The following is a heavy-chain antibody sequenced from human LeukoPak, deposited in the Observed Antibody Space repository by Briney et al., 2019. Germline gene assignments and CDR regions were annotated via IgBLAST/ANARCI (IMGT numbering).Heavy chain of an antibody. CDR2: INSDGSWT. CDR1: GNYW. D-gene: IGHD2-2*01. V-gene: IGHV3-74*01. Sequence: GGSLRLSCAASGNYWMHWVRQAPGKGLVWVSHINSDGSWTSYADSVEGRFTISKNNAKNTVYLQMNNLRAEDTAVYYCVSFYEKYWGRGTLVTVSS. CDR3: VSFYEKY. J-gene: IGHJ4*02.